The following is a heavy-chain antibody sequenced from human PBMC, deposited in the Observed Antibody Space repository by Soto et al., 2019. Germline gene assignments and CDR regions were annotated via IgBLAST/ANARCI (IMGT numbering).Heavy chain of an antibody. V-gene: IGHV1-69*01. D-gene: IGHD6-19*01. CDR2: IIPIFGTA. CDR3: ARGRRRAWQWLVRGRDYYYYYGMDV. Sequence: QVQLVQSGAEVKKPGSSVKVSCKASGGTFSSYAISWVRQAPGQGLEWMGGIIPIFGTANYAQKFQGRVTITADEATSTAYMEMSSLRYEDTAVYYCARGRRRAWQWLVRGRDYYYYYGMDVWGQGTTVTVSS. CDR1: GGTFSSYA. J-gene: IGHJ6*02.